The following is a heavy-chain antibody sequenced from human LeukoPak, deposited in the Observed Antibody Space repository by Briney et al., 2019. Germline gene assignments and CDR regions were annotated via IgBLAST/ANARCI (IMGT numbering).Heavy chain of an antibody. J-gene: IGHJ3*01. Sequence: PSETLSLTCTVSGGSISSYYWSWIRQPAGKGLEWIGRIYTSGSTNYNPSLKSRVTMSVDTSENQFSLKLSSVTAADTAVYYCGGADFATAFDFWGQGAMVTVSS. V-gene: IGHV4-4*07. CDR3: GGADFATAFDF. D-gene: IGHD2-21*01. CDR1: GGSISSYY. CDR2: IYTSGST.